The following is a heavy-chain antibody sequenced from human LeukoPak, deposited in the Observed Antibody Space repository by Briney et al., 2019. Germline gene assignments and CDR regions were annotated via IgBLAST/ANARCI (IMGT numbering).Heavy chain of an antibody. Sequence: SVKVSCKASGFTFTSSAMQWVRQDRGQRLEWIGWIVVGSGNTNYAQKFQERVTITRDMSTSTAYMELSSLRSEDTAVYYCAADYYDSSGPNYYYYYYGMDVWGQGTTVTVSS. CDR2: IVVGSGNT. CDR3: AADYYDSSGPNYYYYYYGMDV. D-gene: IGHD3-22*01. V-gene: IGHV1-58*02. J-gene: IGHJ6*02. CDR1: GFTFTSSA.